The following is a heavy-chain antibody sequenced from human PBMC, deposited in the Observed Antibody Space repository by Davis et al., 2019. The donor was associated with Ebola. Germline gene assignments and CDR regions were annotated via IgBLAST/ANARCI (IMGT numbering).Heavy chain of an antibody. J-gene: IGHJ3*02. V-gene: IGHV4-61*01. D-gene: IGHD3-22*01. CDR2: IYYSGST. Sequence: MPSETLSLTCTVSGGSVSSGSYYWSWIRQPPGKGLEWIGYIYYSGSTNYSPSLKSRVTMSVDTSKNQFSLKLSSVTAADTAVYYCASLNYYDSSGYYSFGAFDIWGQGTMVTVSS. CDR3: ASLNYYDSSGYYSFGAFDI. CDR1: GGSVSSGSYY.